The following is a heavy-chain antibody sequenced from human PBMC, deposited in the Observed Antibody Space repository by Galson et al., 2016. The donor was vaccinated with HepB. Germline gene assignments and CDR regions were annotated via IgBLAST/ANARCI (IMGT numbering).Heavy chain of an antibody. CDR1: GFTFSDYY. Sequence: LRLSCAASGFTFSDYYMSWIRQAPGKGLEWVSYISVTSTYTNYADSVKGRFTVSRDNAKNSLYLQMNTLGVEDTAIYYCARDRGSYCGGDCSDYYFDYWGQGTLVTVSS. D-gene: IGHD2-21*02. V-gene: IGHV3-11*06. CDR3: ARDRGSYCGGDCSDYYFDY. CDR2: ISVTSTYT. J-gene: IGHJ4*02.